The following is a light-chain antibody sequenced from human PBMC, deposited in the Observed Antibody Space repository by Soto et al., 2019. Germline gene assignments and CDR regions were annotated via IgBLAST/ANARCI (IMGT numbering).Light chain of an antibody. CDR2: EVS. CDR3: NSYAGSNNVV. Sequence: QSALTQPPSASGSPGQSVTISSTGTSSDVGGYNYVSWYQQHPGKAPKLMIYEVSKRPSGVPDRFSGSKSGNTASLTVSGLQAEDEADYYCNSYAGSNNVVFGGGTKLTVL. CDR1: SSDVGGYNY. V-gene: IGLV2-8*01. J-gene: IGLJ3*02.